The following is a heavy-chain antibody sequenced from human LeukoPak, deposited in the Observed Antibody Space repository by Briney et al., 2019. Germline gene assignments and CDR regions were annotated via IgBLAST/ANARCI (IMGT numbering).Heavy chain of an antibody. CDR3: ASGTYGTLFF. CDR1: GGSMSGYY. D-gene: IGHD1-14*01. CDR2: ISYSGST. Sequence: SETLSLTCTVSGGSMSGYYWTWIRQPPGKGLEWIGYISYSGSTNYNPSLQSRVTMSVDSSKNQFSLQLSTVTAADTATYYCASGTYGTLFFWGQGTLVPVSS. J-gene: IGHJ4*02. V-gene: IGHV4-59*01.